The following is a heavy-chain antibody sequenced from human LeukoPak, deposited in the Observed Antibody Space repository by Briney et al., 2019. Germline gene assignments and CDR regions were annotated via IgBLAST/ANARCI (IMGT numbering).Heavy chain of an antibody. CDR1: GFTFSSYA. CDR3: AKDYGNGWYYFDY. Sequence: GGSLRLSCAASGFTFSSYAMSWVRQAPGKGLEWVSGIITIGDSTYYADSVKGRFTISRDNSKSTLYLRMNSLRADDTAICYCAKDYGNGWYYFDYWGQGTLVTVSS. CDR2: IITIGDST. J-gene: IGHJ4*02. D-gene: IGHD6-19*01. V-gene: IGHV3-23*01.